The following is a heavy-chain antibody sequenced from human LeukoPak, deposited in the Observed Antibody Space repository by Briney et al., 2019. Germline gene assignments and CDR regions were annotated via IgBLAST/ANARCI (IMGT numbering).Heavy chain of an antibody. Sequence: GGSLRLSCAASGFTFSNYYMSWIRQAPGKGLEWVSHISGTSSYTNYADSVKGRFTISRDNAKKTVYLQMNSLRAEDTAVYYCARNYDILTGYYHLSLDYWGQGTLVTVSS. CDR1: GFTFSNYY. J-gene: IGHJ4*02. D-gene: IGHD3-9*01. V-gene: IGHV3-11*03. CDR2: ISGTSSYT. CDR3: ARNYDILTGYYHLSLDY.